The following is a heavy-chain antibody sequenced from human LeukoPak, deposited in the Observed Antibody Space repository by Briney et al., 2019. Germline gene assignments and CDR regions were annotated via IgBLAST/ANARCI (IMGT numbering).Heavy chain of an antibody. D-gene: IGHD3-22*01. CDR1: GGSISSYY. CDR2: IYYSGST. Sequence: SETLSLTCTVSGGSISSYYWSWIRQPPGQGLEWIGYIYYSGSTNYNPSLKSRVTISVDTSKNQFSLKLSSVTAADTAVYYCARHWSYDSSGYPIDYWGQGTLVTVSS. CDR3: ARHWSYDSSGYPIDY. J-gene: IGHJ4*02. V-gene: IGHV4-59*08.